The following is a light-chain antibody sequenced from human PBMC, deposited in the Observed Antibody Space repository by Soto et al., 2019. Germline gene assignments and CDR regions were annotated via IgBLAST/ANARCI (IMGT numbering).Light chain of an antibody. CDR2: DAS. CDR1: QSISSW. CDR3: QQYNSYSALT. J-gene: IGKJ4*01. Sequence: GDRVTITCRASQSISSWLAGYQQKPRKAPKLVIYDASSLESGVPSRFSGSGSWTELALTISSLQPDDFATYYCQQYNSYSALTFGGGTKVDTK. V-gene: IGKV1-5*01.